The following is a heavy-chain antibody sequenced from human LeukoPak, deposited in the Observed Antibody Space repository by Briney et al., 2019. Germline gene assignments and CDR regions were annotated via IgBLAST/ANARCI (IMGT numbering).Heavy chain of an antibody. J-gene: IGHJ4*02. V-gene: IGHV4-59*08. CDR2: IYYSGST. D-gene: IGHD1-26*01. CDR3: ARHSGSYYESGFDY. CDR1: GGSISSYY. Sequence: SETLFLTCTVSGGSISSYYWSWIRQPPGKGLEWIGYIYYSGSTNYNPSLKSRVTISVDTSKNQFSLKLSSVTAADTAVYYCARHSGSYYESGFDYWGQGTLVTVSS.